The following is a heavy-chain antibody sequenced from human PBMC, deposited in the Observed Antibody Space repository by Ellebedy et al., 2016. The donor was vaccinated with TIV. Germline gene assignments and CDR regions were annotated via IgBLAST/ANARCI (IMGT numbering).Heavy chain of an antibody. D-gene: IGHD2-15*01. CDR1: GFTFTSSA. CDR2: IVVGSGNT. J-gene: IGHJ4*02. Sequence: AASVKVSCKASGFTFTSSAMQWVRQARGQRLEWIGWIVVGSGNTNYAQKFQERVTITRDMSTSTAYMELSSLRSDDTAVYYCARDIRGVVAATPGHDYWGQGTLVTVSS. V-gene: IGHV1-58*02. CDR3: ARDIRGVVAATPGHDY.